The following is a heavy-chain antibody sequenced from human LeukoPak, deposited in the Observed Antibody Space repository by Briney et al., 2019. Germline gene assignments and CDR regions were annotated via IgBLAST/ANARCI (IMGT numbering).Heavy chain of an antibody. V-gene: IGHV4-39*01. D-gene: IGHD2-2*01. CDR3: ARPVVPARDAFDI. Sequence: SEILSLICTVSGGSISSSSYYWGWIRQPPGKGLEWIGSIYYSGSTYYNPSLKSRVTISVDTSKNQFSLKLSSVTAADTAVYYCARPVVPARDAFDIWGQGTMVTVSS. CDR1: GGSISSSSYY. J-gene: IGHJ3*02. CDR2: IYYSGST.